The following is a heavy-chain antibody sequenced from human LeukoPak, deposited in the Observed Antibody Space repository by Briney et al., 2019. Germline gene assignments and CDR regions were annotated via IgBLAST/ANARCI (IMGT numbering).Heavy chain of an antibody. V-gene: IGHV1-2*02. CDR3: ARAMAGLH. CDR2: INPNSGGT. D-gene: IGHD6-19*01. CDR1: GYTFTGYY. J-gene: IGHJ4*02. Sequence: GASVKVSCKASGYTFTGYYMHWVRQAPGQGLEWMGWINPNSGGTNYAQKFQGRVIITRNTSINTAYMELSSLRSEDTAVYYCARAMAGLHWGQGTLVTVSS.